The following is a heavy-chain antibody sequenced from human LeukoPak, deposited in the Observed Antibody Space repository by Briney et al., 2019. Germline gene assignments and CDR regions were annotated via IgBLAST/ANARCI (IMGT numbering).Heavy chain of an antibody. J-gene: IGHJ4*02. CDR3: ARVGYCSTTTCNPFDY. D-gene: IGHD2-2*01. CDR2: VNPTNGYT. CDR1: GFIFTSFV. Sequence: ASVKGSCKASGFIFTSFVIHWMRQAPGQGLEWMGWVNPTNGYTRYSQKFQGRVTITRDTSANTAYMELSSLRSEDTAVYYCARVGYCSTTTCNPFDYWGQGTPVTVSS. V-gene: IGHV1-3*01.